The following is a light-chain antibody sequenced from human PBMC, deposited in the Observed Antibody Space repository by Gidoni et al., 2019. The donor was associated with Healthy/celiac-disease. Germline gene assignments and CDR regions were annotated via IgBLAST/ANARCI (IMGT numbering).Light chain of an antibody. CDR3: QQYGSSPTWT. V-gene: IGKV3-20*01. CDR1: QSVSSSY. Sequence: EIVLTQSPGTLSLSPGERATLSGRASQSVSSSYLAWYQQKPGQAPRLLIYGASSRATGIPDRFSGSGSGTDFTLTISSLEPEDFAVSYCQQYGSSPTWTFGQGTKVEIK. J-gene: IGKJ1*01. CDR2: GAS.